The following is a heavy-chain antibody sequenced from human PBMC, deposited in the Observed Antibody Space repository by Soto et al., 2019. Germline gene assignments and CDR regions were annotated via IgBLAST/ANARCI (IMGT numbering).Heavy chain of an antibody. V-gene: IGHV1-46*01. J-gene: IGHJ3*02. Sequence: ASVKVSCKASGYTFTSYYMHWVRQAPGQGLEWMGIINPSGGSTSYAQKFQGRVTMTRDTSTSTVYMELSSLRSEDTAVYYCAREHYYDSSGYYSDAFDIWGQGTTVTVSS. D-gene: IGHD3-22*01. CDR3: AREHYYDSSGYYSDAFDI. CDR2: INPSGGST. CDR1: GYTFTSYY.